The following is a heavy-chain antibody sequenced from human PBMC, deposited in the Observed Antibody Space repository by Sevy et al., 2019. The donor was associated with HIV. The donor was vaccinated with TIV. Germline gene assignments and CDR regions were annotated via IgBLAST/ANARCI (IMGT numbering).Heavy chain of an antibody. D-gene: IGHD3-22*01. CDR1: GYTFTSYG. J-gene: IGHJ5*02. CDR3: ARDLSSGYPNWFDP. Sequence: ASVKVSCKASGYTFTSYGIIWVRQAPGQGLEWMGWISAYNGNTNYAQKLQGRVTMTTDTSTSTAYMELRSLRSDDTAVYYCARDLSSGYPNWFDPWGQGTLVTISS. V-gene: IGHV1-18*04. CDR2: ISAYNGNT.